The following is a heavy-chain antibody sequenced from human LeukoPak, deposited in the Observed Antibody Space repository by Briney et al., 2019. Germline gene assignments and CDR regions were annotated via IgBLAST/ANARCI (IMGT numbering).Heavy chain of an antibody. D-gene: IGHD3-22*01. CDR3: ASYYYDSSGYHDAFDI. V-gene: IGHV4-30-4*01. J-gene: IGHJ3*02. CDR2: IYYSGST. Sequence: PSETLSLTCTVSGGSISSGDYYWSWIRQPPGKGLEWIGYIYYSGSTYYNPFLKSRVTISVDTSKNQFSLKLSSVTAADTAVYYCASYYYDSSGYHDAFDIWGQGTMVTVSS. CDR1: GGSISSGDYY.